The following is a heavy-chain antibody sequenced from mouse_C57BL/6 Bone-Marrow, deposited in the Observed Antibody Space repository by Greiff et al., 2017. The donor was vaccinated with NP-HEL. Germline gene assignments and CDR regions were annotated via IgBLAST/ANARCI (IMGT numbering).Heavy chain of an antibody. D-gene: IGHD2-4*01. CDR2: IHPNSGST. J-gene: IGHJ4*01. V-gene: IGHV1-64*01. CDR3: ARGIYYDYDGAMDY. Sequence: QVQLQQPGAELVKPGASVKLSCKASGYTFTSYWMHWVKQRPGQGLEWIGMIHPNSGSTNYNEKFKSKATLTVDKSSSTAYMQLSSLTSEDSAVYYGARGIYYDYDGAMDYWGQGTSVTVSS. CDR1: GYTFTSYW.